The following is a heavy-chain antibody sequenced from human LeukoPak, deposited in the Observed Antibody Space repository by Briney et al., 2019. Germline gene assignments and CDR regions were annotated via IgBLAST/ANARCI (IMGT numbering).Heavy chain of an antibody. J-gene: IGHJ6*02. Sequence: ASVKVSCKASGYTFTSYGISWVRQAPGQGLEWMGWISAYNGNTNYAQKLQGRVTMTTDTSTSTAYMELRSLRSDDTAVYYCARVTRESIWFGVYYYGMDVWGQGTTVTVSS. V-gene: IGHV1-18*01. D-gene: IGHD3-10*01. CDR1: GYTFTSYG. CDR2: ISAYNGNT. CDR3: ARVTRESIWFGVYYYGMDV.